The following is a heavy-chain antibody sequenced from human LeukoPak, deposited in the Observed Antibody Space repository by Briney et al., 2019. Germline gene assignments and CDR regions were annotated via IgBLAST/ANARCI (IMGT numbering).Heavy chain of an antibody. CDR3: ARTETPMTQGFSFDY. J-gene: IGHJ4*02. CDR2: FHTGGST. Sequence: PGGSLRLSCAASGFSVNSNFMSWVRQGPGKGLEWVSVFHTGGSTYYADSVKGRFTISRDNSKNMVYLQMDNLRAEDTAVYYCARTETPMTQGFSFDYWGQGILVTVSS. V-gene: IGHV3-66*01. CDR1: GFSVNSNF. D-gene: IGHD5-18*01.